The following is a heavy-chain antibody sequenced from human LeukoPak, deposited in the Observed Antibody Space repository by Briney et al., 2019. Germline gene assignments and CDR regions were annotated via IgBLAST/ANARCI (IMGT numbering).Heavy chain of an antibody. D-gene: IGHD5-18*01. CDR1: GGSISSGGYS. CDR3: AGGGPAGIQLWLDLRQYYMDV. V-gene: IGHV4-30-4*07. Sequence: SETLSLTYAVSGGSISSGGYSWSWIRQPPGKGLEWIGYSFYTGNTYYNPSLKSRVTISLDTSKNQFSLKVSSVTAADTAVYYCAGGGPAGIQLWLDLRQYYMDVWGKGTTVTVSS. J-gene: IGHJ6*03. CDR2: SFYTGNT.